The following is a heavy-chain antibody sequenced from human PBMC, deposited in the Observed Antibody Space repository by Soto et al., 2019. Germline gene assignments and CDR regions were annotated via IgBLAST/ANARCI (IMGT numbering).Heavy chain of an antibody. CDR3: AARQLGYCSGGSCYDWYLAL. CDR2: IYYSGST. D-gene: IGHD2-15*01. V-gene: IGHV4-31*03. Sequence: QVQLQESGPGLVKPSQTLSLTCTVSGGSISSGGYYWSWIRQHPGKGLEWIGYIYYSGSTYYNPSPKSRVTISVDPSKNQFSLKLSSVTAADTAVYYCAARQLGYCSGGSCYDWYLALWGRGTLVTGSS. J-gene: IGHJ2*01. CDR1: GGSISSGGYY.